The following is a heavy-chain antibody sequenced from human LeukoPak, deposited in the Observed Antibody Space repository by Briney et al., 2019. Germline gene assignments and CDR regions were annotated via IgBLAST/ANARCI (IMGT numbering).Heavy chain of an antibody. Sequence: GGSLRLSCAASGFTFSSYSMNWVRQAPGKGLEWVSSISSSSYIYYADSVKGRFTISRDNAKNSLYLQMNSLRAEDTAVYYCARDRPYYYDPHAFDIWGQGTMVTVSS. CDR2: ISSSSYI. V-gene: IGHV3-21*01. CDR1: GFTFSSYS. J-gene: IGHJ3*02. D-gene: IGHD3-22*01. CDR3: ARDRPYYYDPHAFDI.